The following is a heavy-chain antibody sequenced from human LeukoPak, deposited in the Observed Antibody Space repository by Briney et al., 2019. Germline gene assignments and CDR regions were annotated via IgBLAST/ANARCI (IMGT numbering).Heavy chain of an antibody. CDR1: GFTFSTYW. D-gene: IGHD1-26*01. CDR2: ISSDGSRT. V-gene: IGHV3-74*01. CDR3: ARSPWEVLPDY. Sequence: GGSLRLSCAASGFTFSTYWMHWVRQAPGKGLVWVSRISSDGSRTNYADSVKGRFTISRDNAKNTLDLQMNSLRAEDTAVYFCARSPWEVLPDYWGQGTLVTVSS. J-gene: IGHJ4*02.